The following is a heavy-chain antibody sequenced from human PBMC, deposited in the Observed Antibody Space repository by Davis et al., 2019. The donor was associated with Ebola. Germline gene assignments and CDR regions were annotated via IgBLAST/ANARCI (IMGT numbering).Heavy chain of an antibody. CDR3: ARRLRFLDSSYYYMDV. CDR2: IYYSGST. J-gene: IGHJ6*03. D-gene: IGHD3-3*01. V-gene: IGHV4-59*08. CDR1: GGSISSYY. Sequence: PSETLSLTCTVSGGSISSYYWSWIRQPPGKGLEWIGYIYYSGSTNYNPSLKSRVTISVDTSKNQFSLKLSSVTAADTAVYYCARRLRFLDSSYYYMDVWGKGTTVTVSS.